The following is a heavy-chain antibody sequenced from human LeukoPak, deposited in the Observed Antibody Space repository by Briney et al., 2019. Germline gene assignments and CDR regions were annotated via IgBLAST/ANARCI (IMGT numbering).Heavy chain of an antibody. D-gene: IGHD2/OR15-2a*01. CDR3: TRNSTYDY. CDR2: SRNKAKSYTT. CDR1: GFIFSDHY. J-gene: IGHJ4*02. Sequence: GGSLRLSCAASGFIFSDHYMDWVRQAPGKGLEWVGRSRNKAKSYTTDYAASVKGRFTISRDDSKNSLYPQMSSLKSEDTAVYYCTRNSTYDYWGQGTLVTVSS. V-gene: IGHV3-72*01.